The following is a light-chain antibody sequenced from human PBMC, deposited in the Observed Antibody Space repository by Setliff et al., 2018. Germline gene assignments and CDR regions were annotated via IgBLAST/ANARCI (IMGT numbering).Light chain of an antibody. V-gene: IGLV2-14*01. Sequence: QSVLTQPASVSGSPGQSITISCTGTSSDVGGYNYVSWYQQHPGKAPKLMIYEVSDRPSGVPNRFSGSKSGNTASLTISGLQAEDGADYYCTSYTSSRTYVFGTGTKSPS. CDR3: TSYTSSRTYV. CDR1: SSDVGGYNY. J-gene: IGLJ1*01. CDR2: EVS.